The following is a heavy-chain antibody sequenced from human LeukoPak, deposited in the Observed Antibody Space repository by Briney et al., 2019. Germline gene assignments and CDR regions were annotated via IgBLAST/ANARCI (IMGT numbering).Heavy chain of an antibody. CDR3: ARDGGRYDYVWGSYPDY. Sequence: PSETLSLTCAVYGGSFSGYYWNWIRQPPGKGLEWIGEINHSGSTNYNSSLKSRVTISVDTSKNQFSLKLSSVTAADTAVYYCARDGGRYDYVWGSYPDYWGQGTLVTVSS. CDR1: GGSFSGYY. CDR2: INHSGST. J-gene: IGHJ4*02. V-gene: IGHV4-34*01. D-gene: IGHD3-16*01.